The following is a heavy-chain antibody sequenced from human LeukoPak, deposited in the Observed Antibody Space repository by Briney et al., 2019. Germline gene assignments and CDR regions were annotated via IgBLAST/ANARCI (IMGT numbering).Heavy chain of an antibody. CDR1: GFTFSSYS. CDR3: ARGCSGGSCPTGPMDV. V-gene: IGHV3-21*01. J-gene: IGHJ6*04. D-gene: IGHD2-15*01. Sequence: GGSLRLSCAASGFTFSSYSMNWVRQAPGKGLEWVSSISSSSSYIYYADSVKGRFTISRDNAKNSLYLQMNSLRAEDTAVYYCARGCSGGSCPTGPMDVWGKGTTVTASS. CDR2: ISSSSSYI.